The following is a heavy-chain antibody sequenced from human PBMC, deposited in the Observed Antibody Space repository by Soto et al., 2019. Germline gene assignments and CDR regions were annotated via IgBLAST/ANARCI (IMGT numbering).Heavy chain of an antibody. V-gene: IGHV1-18*04. CDR3: ARRVHYYDSAGWFDP. J-gene: IGHJ5*02. CDR2: ISAYNGNT. CDR1: GYTFTTYG. Sequence: ASVKVSCKASGYTFTTYGFSWVRQAPGQGLEWMGWISAYNGNTNYAQKLQGRVTMTTDTSTSTAYMELRSLRSDDTAVYYCARRVHYYDSAGWFDPWGQGTLVTVSS. D-gene: IGHD3-22*01.